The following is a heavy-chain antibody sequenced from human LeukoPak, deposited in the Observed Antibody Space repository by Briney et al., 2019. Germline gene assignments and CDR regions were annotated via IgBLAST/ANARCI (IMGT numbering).Heavy chain of an antibody. CDR3: ARPGNNYDY. V-gene: IGHV3-48*02. Sequence: PGGSLRLSCAASGFTFSGYSMNWVRQAPGKGLEWVSHISSTSGTIYYADSVKGRFTISRDNAKHSVYLQMNSLRDEDTAVYYCARPGNNYDYWGQGTLVTVSS. J-gene: IGHJ4*02. CDR2: ISSTSGTI. D-gene: IGHD2/OR15-2a*01. CDR1: GFTFSGYS.